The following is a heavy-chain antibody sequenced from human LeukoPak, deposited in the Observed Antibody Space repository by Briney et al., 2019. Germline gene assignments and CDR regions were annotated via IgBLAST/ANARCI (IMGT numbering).Heavy chain of an antibody. J-gene: IGHJ4*02. Sequence: ASVKVSCKASGYTFTGYYIHWVRQAPGQGLEWMGGIIPIFGTANYVQKFQGRVTITADKSTSTAYMELSSLRSEDTAVYYCARDGLGGGATDYWGQGTLVTVSS. CDR3: ARDGLGGGATDY. D-gene: IGHD1-26*01. V-gene: IGHV1-69*06. CDR2: IIPIFGTA. CDR1: GYTFTGYY.